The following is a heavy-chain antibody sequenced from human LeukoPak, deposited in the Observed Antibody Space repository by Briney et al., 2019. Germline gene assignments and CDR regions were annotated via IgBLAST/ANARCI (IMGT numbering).Heavy chain of an antibody. D-gene: IGHD3-22*01. Sequence: PGGSLRLSCAASGFTFSSYGMSWVRQAPGKGLEWVSAISGSGGSTYYADSVKGRFTISRDNSKNTLYLQMNSLRAEDTAVYYCAKSGYYLFYYYYYMDVWGKGTTVTVSS. CDR2: ISGSGGST. J-gene: IGHJ6*03. V-gene: IGHV3-23*01. CDR1: GFTFSSYG. CDR3: AKSGYYLFYYYYYMDV.